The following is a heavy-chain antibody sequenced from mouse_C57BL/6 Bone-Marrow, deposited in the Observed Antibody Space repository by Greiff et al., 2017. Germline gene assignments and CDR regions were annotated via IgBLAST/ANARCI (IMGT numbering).Heavy chain of an antibody. CDR1: GYTFTSYG. CDR2: IYPRSGNT. Sequence: VQLQESGAELARPGASVKLSCKASGYTFTSYGISWVKQRTGQGLEWIGEIYPRSGNTYYNEKFKGKATLTADKSSSTAYMELRSLTSEDSAVXFCAVTTVVANWYFDVWGTGTTVTVSS. CDR3: AVTTVVANWYFDV. D-gene: IGHD1-1*01. J-gene: IGHJ1*03. V-gene: IGHV1-81*01.